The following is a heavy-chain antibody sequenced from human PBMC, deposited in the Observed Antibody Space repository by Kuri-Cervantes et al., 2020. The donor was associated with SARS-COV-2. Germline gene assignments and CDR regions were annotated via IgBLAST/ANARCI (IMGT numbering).Heavy chain of an antibody. D-gene: IGHD3-3*01. V-gene: IGHV3-74*01. J-gene: IGHJ4*02. CDR2: INSDGSST. CDR3: ARDSVTVDYDFWSGYYGPSYFDY. Sequence: GESLKISCAASGFTFSSYWMHWVRQAPWKGLVWVSRINSDGSSTSYADSVKGRFTISRDNAKNTLYLQMNSLRAEDTAVYYCARDSVTVDYDFWSGYYGPSYFDYWGQGTLVTVSS. CDR1: GFTFSSYW.